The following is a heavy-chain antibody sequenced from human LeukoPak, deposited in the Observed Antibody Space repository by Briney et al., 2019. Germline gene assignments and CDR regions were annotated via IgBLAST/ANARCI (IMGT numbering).Heavy chain of an antibody. CDR2: LDYVGST. CDR3: ARRRRGDFDDSIDY. V-gene: IGHV4-39*07. Sequence: SETLSLTCTVSGGSTSSDSYYWGWIRQPPGKGLEWIGSLDYVGSTYYNPSLKSRVTISLDTSKNQFSLKLSSVTAADTAVYYCARRRRGDFDDSIDYWGQGTLVTVSS. CDR1: GGSTSSDSYY. D-gene: IGHD4-17*01. J-gene: IGHJ4*02.